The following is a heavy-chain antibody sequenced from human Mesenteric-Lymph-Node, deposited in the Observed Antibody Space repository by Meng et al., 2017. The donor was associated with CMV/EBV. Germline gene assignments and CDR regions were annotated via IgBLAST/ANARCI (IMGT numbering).Heavy chain of an antibody. CDR2: VSHTGST. Sequence: LTCIVSGGSINPNLWWSWVRQPPGKGLEWIGEVSHTGSTLYTPSLKSRVTISVDKAKNHFSLRLTSVTAADTGVYFCARSPGFYSLDYWGLGTLVTVSS. CDR3: ARSPGFYSLDY. CDR1: GGSINPNLW. D-gene: IGHD2-15*01. J-gene: IGHJ4*02. V-gene: IGHV4-4*01.